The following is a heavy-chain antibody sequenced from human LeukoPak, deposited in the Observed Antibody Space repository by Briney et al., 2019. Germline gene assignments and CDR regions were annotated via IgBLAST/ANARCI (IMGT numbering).Heavy chain of an antibody. Sequence: PSETLSLTCTVSGGSISSGGYYWSWIRQHPGKGLEWIGYIYYSGSTNYNPSLKSRVTISVDTSKNQFSLKLSSVTAADTAVYYCARGRYCSGGSCYHNYYYYYGMDVWGQGTTVTVSS. CDR2: IYYSGST. CDR3: ARGRYCSGGSCYHNYYYYYGMDV. V-gene: IGHV4-31*03. CDR1: GGSISSGGYY. J-gene: IGHJ6*02. D-gene: IGHD2-15*01.